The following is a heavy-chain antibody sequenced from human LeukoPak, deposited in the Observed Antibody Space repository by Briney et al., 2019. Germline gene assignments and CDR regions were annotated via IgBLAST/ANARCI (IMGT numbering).Heavy chain of an antibody. D-gene: IGHD2-2*01. V-gene: IGHV4-59*01. Sequence: SESLSLTCTVSGGSISNYYWSWIRQPPGKGLVWIGYIDSSGSTNYNPSLKSRVTISVDTSKNQFSLKLDSVTAADTAVYYCARDRSRAPHCTSTSCPPFPQYYFDYWGQGTLVTVSS. J-gene: IGHJ4*02. CDR1: GGSISNYY. CDR2: IDSSGST. CDR3: ARDRSRAPHCTSTSCPPFPQYYFDY.